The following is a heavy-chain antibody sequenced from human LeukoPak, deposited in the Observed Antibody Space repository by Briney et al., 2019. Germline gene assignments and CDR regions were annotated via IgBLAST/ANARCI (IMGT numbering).Heavy chain of an antibody. Sequence: SQTLSLTCTVSGDSISSGGYYWSWIRQHPGKGLEWIGYIYYSGSTYYNPSLKSRVTISVDTSKNQFSLKLSSVTAADTAVYYCARGWLRFFDYWGPGTLVTVSS. D-gene: IGHD5-12*01. CDR3: ARGWLRFFDY. V-gene: IGHV4-31*03. J-gene: IGHJ4*02. CDR1: GDSISSGGYY. CDR2: IYYSGST.